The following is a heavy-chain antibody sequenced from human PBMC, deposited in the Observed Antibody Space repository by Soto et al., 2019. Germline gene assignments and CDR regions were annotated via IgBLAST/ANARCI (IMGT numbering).Heavy chain of an antibody. D-gene: IGHD5-18*01. CDR2: ISSSSSYI. CDR1: GFTFSSYS. J-gene: IGHJ5*02. Sequence: GGSLRLSCAASGFTFSSYSMNWVRQAPGKGLEWVSSISSSSSYIYYADSVKGRFTISRDNAKNSLYLQMNSLRAEDTAVYYCARDPYSYGSILSYGYMGWFDPWGQGTLVTVS. CDR3: ARDPYSYGSILSYGYMGWFDP. V-gene: IGHV3-21*01.